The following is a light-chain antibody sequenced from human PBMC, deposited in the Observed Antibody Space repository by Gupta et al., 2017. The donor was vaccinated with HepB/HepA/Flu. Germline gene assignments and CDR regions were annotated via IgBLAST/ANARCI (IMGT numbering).Light chain of an antibody. V-gene: IGKV3-20*01. CDR3: QQYGSSRTT. Sequence: IVLTHSLGTLSLSPGERATLFCRASHSVSSNYFAWYQQKPGQAPRLLIYSTSSRATGIPDRFSGSGSGTHFTLTISRLEPEDVAVYYCQQYGSSRTTFGQGTKLEIK. CDR1: HSVSSNY. CDR2: STS. J-gene: IGKJ2*01.